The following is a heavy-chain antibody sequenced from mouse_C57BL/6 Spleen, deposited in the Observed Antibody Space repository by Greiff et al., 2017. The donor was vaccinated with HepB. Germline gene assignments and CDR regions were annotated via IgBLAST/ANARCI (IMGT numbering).Heavy chain of an antibody. CDR3: ARRGNWDWFAY. D-gene: IGHD4-1*01. J-gene: IGHJ3*01. Sequence: VQLQHSGPELVKPGASVKISCKASGYAFSSSWMNWVKQRPGKGLEWIGRIYPGDGDTNYNGKFKGKATLTADKSSSTAYMQLSSLTSEDSAVYFCARRGNWDWFAYWGQGTLVTVSA. CDR1: GYAFSSSW. CDR2: IYPGDGDT. V-gene: IGHV1-82*01.